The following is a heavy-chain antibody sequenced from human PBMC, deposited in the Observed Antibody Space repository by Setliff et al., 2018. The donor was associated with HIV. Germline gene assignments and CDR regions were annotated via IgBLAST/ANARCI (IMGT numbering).Heavy chain of an antibody. CDR2: IVPVFRTV. Sequence: GASVKVSCKASGGSFYTYAFTWVRQAPGQGLEWVGGIVPVFRTVNYGQKLQGRVTITADESTSTSYMELNSLTSDDTAVYYCARGPKKGVDILPPDSWGQGTLVTVSS. D-gene: IGHD3-3*01. J-gene: IGHJ5*02. CDR3: ARGPKKGVDILPPDS. V-gene: IGHV1-69*13. CDR1: GGSFYTYA.